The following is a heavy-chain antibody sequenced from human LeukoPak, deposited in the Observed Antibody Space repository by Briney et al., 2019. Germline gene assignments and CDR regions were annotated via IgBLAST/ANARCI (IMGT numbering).Heavy chain of an antibody. Sequence: GGSLRLSCAASGFTVSSNYMSWVRQAPGKGLEWVSVIYSGGSTYYADSVKGRFTISRDNSKNTLYLQMNSLRAEDTAVYYCARGRYSSSWDLFDYWGQGTLVTVSS. CDR1: GFTVSSNY. J-gene: IGHJ4*02. CDR3: ARGRYSSSWDLFDY. CDR2: IYSGGST. V-gene: IGHV3-53*01. D-gene: IGHD6-13*01.